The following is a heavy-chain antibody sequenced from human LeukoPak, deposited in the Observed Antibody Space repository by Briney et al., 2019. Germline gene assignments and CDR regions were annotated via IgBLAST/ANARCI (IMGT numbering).Heavy chain of an antibody. Sequence: ASVKVSRKHSGYTFTSYSISCVRPAPGQGLEWMGWISVYNGNTNYAQTLQGRVTITTDTTTSTAYMELRSLRSDDTAVYYCARDRASYYYYGMDVWGQGTTVTVSS. D-gene: IGHD3-10*01. CDR2: ISVYNGNT. J-gene: IGHJ6*02. V-gene: IGHV1-18*01. CDR1: GYTFTSYS. CDR3: ARDRASYYYYGMDV.